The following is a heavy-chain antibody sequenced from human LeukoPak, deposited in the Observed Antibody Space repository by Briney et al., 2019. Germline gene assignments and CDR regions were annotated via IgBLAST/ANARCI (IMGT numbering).Heavy chain of an antibody. V-gene: IGHV3-9*01. D-gene: IGHD3-22*01. CDR1: GFTFDDYA. CDR3: ARDFAMIVTD. CDR2: INWNSGSI. Sequence: GRSLRLSCAASGFTFDDYAMHWVRQAPGKGLEWVSGINWNSGSIGYADSVKGRFTISRDNAKNSLYLQMNSLRAEDTALYYCARDFAMIVTDWGQGTLVTVSS. J-gene: IGHJ4*02.